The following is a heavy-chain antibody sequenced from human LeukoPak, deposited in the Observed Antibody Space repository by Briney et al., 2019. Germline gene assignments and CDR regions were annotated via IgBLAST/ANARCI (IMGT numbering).Heavy chain of an antibody. CDR2: ISSSGSTI. Sequence: TGGSLRLSCAASGFTFSDYYMSWIRQAPGKGLEWVPYISSSGSTIYYADSVKGRFTISRDNAKNSLYLQMNSLRAEDTAVYYCARDLSGYAYYFDYWGQGTLVTVSS. J-gene: IGHJ4*02. V-gene: IGHV3-11*01. CDR1: GFTFSDYY. CDR3: ARDLSGYAYYFDY. D-gene: IGHD5-12*01.